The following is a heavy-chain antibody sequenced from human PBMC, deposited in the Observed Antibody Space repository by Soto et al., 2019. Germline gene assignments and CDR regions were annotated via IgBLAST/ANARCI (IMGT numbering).Heavy chain of an antibody. Sequence: GSLRLSCAASGFTFSSYGMHWVRQAPGKGLEWVAVIWYDGSNKYYADSVKGRFTISRDNSKNTLGLQMDSLRAEDTAVYYCARDREQWLVGYYFDYWGQGTLVTVSS. CDR3: ARDREQWLVGYYFDY. V-gene: IGHV3-33*01. D-gene: IGHD6-19*01. CDR2: IWYDGSNK. J-gene: IGHJ4*02. CDR1: GFTFSSYG.